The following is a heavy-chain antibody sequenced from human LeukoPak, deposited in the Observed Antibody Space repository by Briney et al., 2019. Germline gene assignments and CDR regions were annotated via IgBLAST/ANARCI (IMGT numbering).Heavy chain of an antibody. Sequence: SETLSLTCTVSGGSISSYYWSWIRQPPGKGLEWIGYIYYSGSTNYNPSLKSRVTISVETSKKQFSLKLSSVTAADTAVYYCARDAGCSGGSCYSALDYWGQGTLVTVSS. CDR2: IYYSGST. CDR1: GGSISSYY. CDR3: ARDAGCSGGSCYSALDY. V-gene: IGHV4-59*12. D-gene: IGHD2-15*01. J-gene: IGHJ4*02.